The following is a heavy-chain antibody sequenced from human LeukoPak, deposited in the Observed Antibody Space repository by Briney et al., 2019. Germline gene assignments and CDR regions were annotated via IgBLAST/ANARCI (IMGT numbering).Heavy chain of an antibody. D-gene: IGHD3-3*01. V-gene: IGHV3-48*01. J-gene: IGHJ4*02. CDR3: AREEARFLEWFEAGNYFDY. CDR1: GFTFSSYS. Sequence: PGGSLRLSCAASGFTFSSYSMNWVRQAPGKGLEWVSYISSSSSTIHYADSVKGRFTISRDNAKNSLYLQMNSLRAEDTAVYYCAREEARFLEWFEAGNYFDYWGQGTLVTVSS. CDR2: ISSSSSTI.